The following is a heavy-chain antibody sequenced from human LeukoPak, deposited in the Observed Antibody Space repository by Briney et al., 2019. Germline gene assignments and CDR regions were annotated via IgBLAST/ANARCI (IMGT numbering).Heavy chain of an antibody. Sequence: PGGSLILSCAASGFTFSSYAMHWVRQAPGKGLEWVAVISYDGSNKYYADSVKGRFTISRDNSKNTLYLQMNSLRAEDTAVYYCARTSGLPYYFDYWGQGTLVTVSS. CDR1: GFTFSSYA. CDR3: ARTSGLPYYFDY. D-gene: IGHD6-19*01. V-gene: IGHV3-30-3*01. J-gene: IGHJ4*02. CDR2: ISYDGSNK.